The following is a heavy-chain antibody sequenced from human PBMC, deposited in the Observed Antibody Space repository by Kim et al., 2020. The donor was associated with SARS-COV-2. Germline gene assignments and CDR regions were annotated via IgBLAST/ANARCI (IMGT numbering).Heavy chain of an antibody. CDR3: AREGVYDFWSGYLGY. CDR1: GGTFSSYA. D-gene: IGHD3-3*01. V-gene: IGHV1-69*13. Sequence: SVKVSCKASGGTFSSYAISWVRQAPGQGLEWMGGIIPIFGTANYAQKFQGRVTITADESTSTAYMELSSLRSEDTAVYYCAREGVYDFWSGYLGYWGQGTLVTVSS. J-gene: IGHJ4*02. CDR2: IIPIFGTA.